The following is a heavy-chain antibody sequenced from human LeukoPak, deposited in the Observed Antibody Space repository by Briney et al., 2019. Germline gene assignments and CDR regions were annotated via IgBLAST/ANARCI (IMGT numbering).Heavy chain of an antibody. J-gene: IGHJ5*02. CDR3: ASSLVWFGELSWFDP. D-gene: IGHD3-10*01. Sequence: GASVKVSCKASGYTFTSYGISWVRQAPGQGLEWMGWISAYNGNTNYAQKLQGRVTMTTDTSTSTAYMELRSLRSDDTAVYYCASSLVWFGELSWFDPWGQGTLVTVSS. CDR2: ISAYNGNT. CDR1: GYTFTSYG. V-gene: IGHV1-18*01.